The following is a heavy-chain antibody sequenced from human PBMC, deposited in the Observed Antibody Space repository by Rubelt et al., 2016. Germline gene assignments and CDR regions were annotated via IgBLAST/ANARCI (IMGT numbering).Heavy chain of an antibody. D-gene: IGHD3-10*01. CDR2: IDSGAVNT. V-gene: IGHV3-23*01. Sequence: GGSLRLSCAASGFTFSNYAMTWVRQAPGKGLEWVSAIDSGAVNTYYADSVKGRFTISRDNSKNTLYLQMNSLRAEDTAVYYCASDVIGKLEYWGQGTLVTVSS. J-gene: IGHJ4*02. CDR1: GFTFSNYA. CDR3: ASDVIGKLEY.